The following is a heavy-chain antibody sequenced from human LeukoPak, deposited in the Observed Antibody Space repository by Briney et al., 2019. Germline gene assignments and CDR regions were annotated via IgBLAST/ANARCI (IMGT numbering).Heavy chain of an antibody. V-gene: IGHV6-1*01. Sequence: SQTLSLTCAISGDSVSSNSAAWNWIRQSPSRGLEWLGMTYDRSKWYTDYAVSVKSRITINPDTSKNQFSLQLNSVTPEDTAVYYCARERDGYNYVELWCFDLWGRGTLVTVSS. D-gene: IGHD5-24*01. CDR1: GDSVSSNSAA. J-gene: IGHJ2*01. CDR2: TYDRSKWYT. CDR3: ARERDGYNYVELWCFDL.